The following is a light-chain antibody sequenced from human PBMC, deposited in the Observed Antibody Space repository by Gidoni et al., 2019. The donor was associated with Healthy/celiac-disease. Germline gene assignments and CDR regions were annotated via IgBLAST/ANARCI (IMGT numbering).Light chain of an antibody. V-gene: IGKV3-11*01. CDR2: DAS. Sequence: EIVLTQSPATLSLSPGASATISCRARQRVSSYLAWYQQKPGQAPRLLIYDASNRATGIPARFSGSGSGTDFTLTISSLEPEDFAVYYCQQRSNWPWTFGQGTKVEIK. CDR3: QQRSNWPWT. CDR1: QRVSSY. J-gene: IGKJ1*01.